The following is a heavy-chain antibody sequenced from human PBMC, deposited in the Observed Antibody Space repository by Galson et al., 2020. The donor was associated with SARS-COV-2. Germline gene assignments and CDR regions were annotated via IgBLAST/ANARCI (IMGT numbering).Heavy chain of an antibody. J-gene: IGHJ4*02. CDR2: ISYDGSNK. Sequence: GGSLRLSCAASGFTFSSYAMHWVRQAPGKGLEWVAVISYDGSNKYYADSVKGRFTISRDNSKNTLYLQMNSLRAEDTAVYYCARDPRRGYYYDSSGYYDYWGQGTLVTVSS. V-gene: IGHV3-30*04. CDR3: ARDPRRGYYYDSSGYYDY. D-gene: IGHD3-22*01. CDR1: GFTFSSYA.